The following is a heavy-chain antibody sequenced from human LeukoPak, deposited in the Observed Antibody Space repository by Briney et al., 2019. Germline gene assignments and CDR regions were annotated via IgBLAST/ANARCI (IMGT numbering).Heavy chain of an antibody. CDR3: TRGYCSSASCLSRFADY. D-gene: IGHD2-2*01. Sequence: GGSLRLSCAASGFTFSDYWMHWVRQAPGKGLVWVSRINSGVSSTDYADSVKGRFTISRDNAKNTLYLQMNSLRAEDTAVYYCTRGYCSSASCLSRFADYWGQGALVTVSS. CDR1: GFTFSDYW. V-gene: IGHV3-74*01. J-gene: IGHJ4*02. CDR2: INSGVSST.